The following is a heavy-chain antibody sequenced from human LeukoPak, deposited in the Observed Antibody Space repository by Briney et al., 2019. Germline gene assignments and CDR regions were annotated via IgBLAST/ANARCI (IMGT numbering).Heavy chain of an antibody. CDR3: ARIPPGIAAAGTPPYGMDV. V-gene: IGHV4-59*01. Sequence: ASQTLSLTCTVSGGSISSYYWSWIRQPPGKGLEWIGYIYYSGSTNYNPSLKSRVTISVDTSKNQFSLKLSSVTAADTAVYYCARIPPGIAAAGTPPYGMDVWGQGTTVTVSS. CDR2: IYYSGST. J-gene: IGHJ6*02. CDR1: GGSISSYY. D-gene: IGHD6-13*01.